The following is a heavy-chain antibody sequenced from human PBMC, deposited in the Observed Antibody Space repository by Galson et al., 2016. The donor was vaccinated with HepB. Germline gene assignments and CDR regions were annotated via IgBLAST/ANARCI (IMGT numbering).Heavy chain of an antibody. J-gene: IGHJ4*02. CDR1: GFSFSSYG. Sequence: SLRLSCATSGFSFSSYGMHWVRQAPGKGLEWVAVISYDGSNKYYADPVKGRFTISRDNSKKTLYLQMSSLRAEDTAVYYCARGGSRPIDYWGQGTLVTVSS. V-gene: IGHV3-30*03. CDR3: ARGGSRPIDY. CDR2: ISYDGSNK. D-gene: IGHD1-26*01.